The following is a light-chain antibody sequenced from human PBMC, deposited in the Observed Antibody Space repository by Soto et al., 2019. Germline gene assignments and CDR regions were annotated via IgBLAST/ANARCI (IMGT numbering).Light chain of an antibody. J-gene: IGLJ1*01. Sequence: QSALAHPASVSGSPGQSITISCTGTSNDVGAYDSVSWYQQHPHKAPQVIIYRGTQRPSGASNRFSASTSGNAASLTISGLQADEEADYFCCSSAPESTYVCGTGTK. CDR2: RGT. V-gene: IGLV2-23*01. CDR3: CSSAPESTYV. CDR1: SNDVGAYDS.